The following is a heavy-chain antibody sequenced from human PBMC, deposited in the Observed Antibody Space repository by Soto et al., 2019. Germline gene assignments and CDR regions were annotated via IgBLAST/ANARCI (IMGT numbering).Heavy chain of an antibody. J-gene: IGHJ4*02. Sequence: QVQLVESGGGVVQPGRSLRLSCAASGFTFSGYGMHWVRQAPGKGLEWVAVIWYDGSNENYADTVKGRFTISRDNSKNTLYLQMNSLRDGDTAVYYCARRFSSGWYADYWGQGTLVTVSS. CDR1: GFTFSGYG. CDR2: IWYDGSNE. V-gene: IGHV3-33*01. CDR3: ARRFSSGWYADY. D-gene: IGHD6-19*01.